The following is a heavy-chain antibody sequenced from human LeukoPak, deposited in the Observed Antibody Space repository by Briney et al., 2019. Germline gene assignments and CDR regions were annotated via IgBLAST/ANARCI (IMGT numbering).Heavy chain of an antibody. Sequence: GGSLRLSCAASRFTFSSSSMHWVRQAPRKGLEWVSAISGSGGSTYYADSVKGRFTISRDNSKNTLYLQMNSLRAEDTAVYYCAKLHGYYYDSSGYYFDYWGQGTLVTVSS. CDR2: ISGSGGST. V-gene: IGHV3-23*01. CDR3: AKLHGYYYDSSGYYFDY. J-gene: IGHJ4*02. CDR1: RFTFSSSS. D-gene: IGHD3-22*01.